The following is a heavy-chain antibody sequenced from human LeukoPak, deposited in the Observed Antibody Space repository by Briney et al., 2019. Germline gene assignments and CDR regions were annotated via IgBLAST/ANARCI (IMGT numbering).Heavy chain of an antibody. CDR1: GFTFSSYS. Sequence: PGGSLRLCCAASGFTFSSYSMNWVRQAPGKGLEWVSSISSSSSYIYYADSVKGRFTISRDNAKNSLYLQMNSLRAEDTAVYYCARDRGGRNVQWELRYWGQGTLVTVSS. D-gene: IGHD1-26*01. CDR2: ISSSSSYI. CDR3: ARDRGGRNVQWELRY. J-gene: IGHJ4*02. V-gene: IGHV3-21*01.